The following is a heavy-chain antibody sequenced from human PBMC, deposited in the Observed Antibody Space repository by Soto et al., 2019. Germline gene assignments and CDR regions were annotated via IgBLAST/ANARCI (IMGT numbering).Heavy chain of an antibody. D-gene: IGHD6-6*01. CDR3: ARGTEAASPGLQRVRFDP. CDR2: INHSGST. J-gene: IGHJ5*02. Sequence: SETLSLTCAVYGGSFSGYYWSWIRQPPGKGLEWIGEINHSGSTNYNPSLKSRVTISVDTSKNQFSLKLSSVTAADTAVYYCARGTEAASPGLQRVRFDPWGQGTPAPVYS. CDR1: GGSFSGYY. V-gene: IGHV4-34*01.